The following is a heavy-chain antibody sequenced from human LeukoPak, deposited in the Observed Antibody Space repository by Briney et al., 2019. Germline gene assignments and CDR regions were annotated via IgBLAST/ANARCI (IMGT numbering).Heavy chain of an antibody. CDR1: GYTLTELS. CDR2: FDPEDGET. CDR3: ATSGIGGSYCDY. Sequence: ASVKVSCKVSGYTLTELSMHWVRQAPGKGPEWMGGFDPEDGETIYAQKFQGRVTMTEDTSTDTAYMELSSLRSEDTAVYYCATSGIGGSYCDYWGQGTLVTVSS. J-gene: IGHJ4*02. D-gene: IGHD3-16*01. V-gene: IGHV1-24*01.